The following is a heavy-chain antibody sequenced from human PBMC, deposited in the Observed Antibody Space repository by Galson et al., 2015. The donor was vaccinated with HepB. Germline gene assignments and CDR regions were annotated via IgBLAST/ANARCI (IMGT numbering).Heavy chain of an antibody. V-gene: IGHV3-11*01. CDR3: ARGGYWKDGFSGHGMDV. J-gene: IGHJ6*02. Sequence: SLRLSCAASGFIFSGYYMSWIRQAPGMGLEWVSDLEWVSDISSSGSTIYYADSVKGRFTISRDNAKNSLYLQMNSLRAEDTAVYYCARGGYWKDGFSGHGMDVWGQGTTVTVSS. CDR2: ISSSGSTI. D-gene: IGHD1-1*01. CDR1: GFIFSGYY.